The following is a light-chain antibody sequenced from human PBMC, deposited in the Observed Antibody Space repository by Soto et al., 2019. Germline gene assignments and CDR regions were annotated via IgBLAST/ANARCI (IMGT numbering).Light chain of an antibody. Sequence: IVLTHSPRNLSLSPGETATLSCRASQSFSSAYVAWYQKKTGQAPRLLXYEAASSATGIPGRFSGSGSGTDLTLSISRLETEDFAVYYCQQYGSSPRITFGQGTRLEI. V-gene: IGKV3-20*01. CDR1: QSFSSAY. CDR2: EAA. J-gene: IGKJ5*01. CDR3: QQYGSSPRIT.